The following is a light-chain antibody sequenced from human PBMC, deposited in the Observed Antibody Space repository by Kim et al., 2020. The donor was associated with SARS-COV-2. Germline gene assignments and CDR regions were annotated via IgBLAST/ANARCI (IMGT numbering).Light chain of an antibody. CDR1: KLGNKY. CDR3: QAWDSSTVV. V-gene: IGLV3-1*01. CDR2: QDS. Sequence: VSPGQTASITCSGDKLGNKYACWYQQKPGRSPVLVIYQDSKRPSGIPERFSGSNSGNTATLTISGTQAMDEADYYCQAWDSSTVVFGGGTQLTVL. J-gene: IGLJ2*01.